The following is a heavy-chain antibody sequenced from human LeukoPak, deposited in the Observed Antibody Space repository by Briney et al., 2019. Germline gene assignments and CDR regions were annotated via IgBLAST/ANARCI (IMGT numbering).Heavy chain of an antibody. CDR2: ISAYNGNT. V-gene: IGHV1-18*01. Sequence: GASVKVSCKASGYTFTSYGISWVRQAPGQGLEWMGWISAYNGNTNYAQKLQGRVTMTTDTSTSTAYMELRSLRSDDTAVYYCARGGGLYCSGGSCDAFDIWGQGTMVTVSS. CDR3: ARGGGLYCSGGSCDAFDI. D-gene: IGHD2-15*01. CDR1: GYTFTSYG. J-gene: IGHJ3*02.